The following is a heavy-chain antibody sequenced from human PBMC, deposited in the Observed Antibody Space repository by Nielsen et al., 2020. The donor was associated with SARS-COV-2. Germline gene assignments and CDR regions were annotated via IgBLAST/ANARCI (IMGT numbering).Heavy chain of an antibody. J-gene: IGHJ2*01. V-gene: IGHV3-73*01. CDR3: TRSITMIERWYFDL. CDR1: RFTFSGSA. D-gene: IGHD3-22*01. Sequence: GESLKISCAASRFTFSGSAMHWVRQASGKGLEWVGRIRSKANSYATAYAASVKGRFTISRDDSKNTAYLQMNSLKTEDTAVYYCTRSITMIERWYFDLWGRGTLVTVSS. CDR2: IRSKANSYAT.